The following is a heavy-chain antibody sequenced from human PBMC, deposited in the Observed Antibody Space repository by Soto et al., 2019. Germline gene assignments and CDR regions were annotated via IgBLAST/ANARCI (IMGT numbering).Heavy chain of an antibody. V-gene: IGHV4-30-2*01. J-gene: IGHJ4*02. CDR1: GGSISSGGYS. Sequence: SETLSLTCAVSGGSISSGGYSWSWIRQPPGKGLEWIGYIYHSGSTYYNPSLKSRVTISVDRSKNQFSLKLSSVTAADTAVYYCARVEMATIYFDYWGQGTLVTVSS. D-gene: IGHD5-12*01. CDR3: ARVEMATIYFDY. CDR2: IYHSGST.